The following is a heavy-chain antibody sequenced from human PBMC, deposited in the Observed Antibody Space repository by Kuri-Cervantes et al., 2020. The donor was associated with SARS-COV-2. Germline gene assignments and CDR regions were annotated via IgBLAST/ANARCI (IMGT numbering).Heavy chain of an antibody. CDR1: GGSISSGGYS. V-gene: IGHV4-30-4*07. CDR3: AREVVYYYYYMDV. D-gene: IGHD2-2*01. CDR2: IYYSGST. J-gene: IGHJ6*03. Sequence: SETLSLTCAVSGGSISSGGYSWSWIRQPPGKGLEWIGYIYYSGSTYYNPSLKSRVTISVDTSKNQFSLKLSSVTAADTAVFYCAREVVYYYYYMDVWGKGNMVTVSS.